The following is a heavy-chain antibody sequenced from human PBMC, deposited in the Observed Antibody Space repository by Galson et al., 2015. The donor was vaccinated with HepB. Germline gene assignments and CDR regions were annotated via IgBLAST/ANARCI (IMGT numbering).Heavy chain of an antibody. V-gene: IGHV3-23*01. CDR1: GFIFSSYA. CDR3: AGQSQLLDDY. J-gene: IGHJ4*02. D-gene: IGHD2-2*01. Sequence: SLRLSCAASGFIFSSYAMNWVRQAPGKGLEWVSAISGSGGSTYYADSVKGRFTISRDNSKNTLYLQMNSLRAEDTAVYYCAGQSQLLDDYWGQGTLVTVSS. CDR2: ISGSGGST.